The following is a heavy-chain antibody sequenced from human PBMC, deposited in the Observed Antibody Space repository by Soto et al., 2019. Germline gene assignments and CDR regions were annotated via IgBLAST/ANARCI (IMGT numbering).Heavy chain of an antibody. CDR2: IIPIFGTA. Sequence: QVQLVQSGAEVKKPGSSVKVSCKASGGTFSSYAISWVRQAPGQGLEWMGGIIPIFGTANYAQKFQGRVTITADESTSTAYMGLSSLRSEDTAVYYCARGGVVVRGYYYGMDVWGQGTTVTVSS. D-gene: IGHD3-22*01. V-gene: IGHV1-69*01. CDR1: GGTFSSYA. CDR3: ARGGVVVRGYYYGMDV. J-gene: IGHJ6*02.